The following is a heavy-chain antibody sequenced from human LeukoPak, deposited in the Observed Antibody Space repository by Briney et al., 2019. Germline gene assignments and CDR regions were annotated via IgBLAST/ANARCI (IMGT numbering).Heavy chain of an antibody. Sequence: PGGSLRLSCAASGFTFSSYWMSWVRQAPGKGLEWVANIKQDGGEEYYVDSVKGRSTISRDNAKNSLYLQMNSLRAEDTAVYYCARDYRKLERLCYFDYWGQGTLVTVSS. CDR3: ARDYRKLERLCYFDY. CDR2: IKQDGGEE. CDR1: GFTFSSYW. J-gene: IGHJ4*02. V-gene: IGHV3-7*01. D-gene: IGHD1-1*01.